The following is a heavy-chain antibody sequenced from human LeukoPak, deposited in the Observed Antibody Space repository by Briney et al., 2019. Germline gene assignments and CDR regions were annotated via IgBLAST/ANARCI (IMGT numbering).Heavy chain of an antibody. D-gene: IGHD3-22*01. V-gene: IGHV1-69*05. CDR3: AGVKMDDSSGYWGFDY. J-gene: IGHJ4*02. CDR2: IIPIFGTE. Sequence: GSSVKVSCKASGGTFSSYTINWVRQAPGQGLEWMGRIIPIFGTENYAQKFQDRVTITTDESTSTAYMEWSGLKSEDTAGYYCAGVKMDDSSGYWGFDYWGQGTLVTVSS. CDR1: GGTFSSYT.